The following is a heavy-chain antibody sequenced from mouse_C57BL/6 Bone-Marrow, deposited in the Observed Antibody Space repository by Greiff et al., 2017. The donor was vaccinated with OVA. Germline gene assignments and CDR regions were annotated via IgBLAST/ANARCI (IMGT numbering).Heavy chain of an antibody. CDR2: INPYNGGT. CDR1: GYTFTDYY. V-gene: IGHV1-19*01. CDR3: ARGDGYYDYFDY. Sequence: EVQLQQSGPVLVKPGASVKMSCKASGYTFTDYYMNWVKQSHGKSLEWIGVINPYNGGTSYNQKFKGKATLTVDKSSSTAYMESNSLTSEDSAVYYCARGDGYYDYFDYWGQGTTLTVSS. J-gene: IGHJ2*01. D-gene: IGHD2-3*01.